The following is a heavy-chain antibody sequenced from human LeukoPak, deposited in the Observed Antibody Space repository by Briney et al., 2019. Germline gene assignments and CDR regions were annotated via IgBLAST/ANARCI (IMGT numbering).Heavy chain of an antibody. CDR2: ISGSGGSA. J-gene: IGHJ6*02. CDR1: GFTFSDYA. CDR3: AREEVVPAAMMGYYYYYGMDV. V-gene: IGHV3-23*01. Sequence: GGSLRLSCAASGFTFSDYAMSWVRQAPGKGLEWVSAISGSGGSAYYADSVKGRFTISRDNSKNTLYLQMNSLRAEDTAVYYCAREEVVPAAMMGYYYYYGMDVWGQGTTVTVSS. D-gene: IGHD2-2*01.